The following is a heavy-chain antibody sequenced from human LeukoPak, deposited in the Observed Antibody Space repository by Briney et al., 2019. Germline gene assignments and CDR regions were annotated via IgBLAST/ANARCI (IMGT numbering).Heavy chain of an antibody. CDR3: AKDRVSYYDFWSGYPVLQY. Sequence: GGSLRLSCVASGFTFSNYWMHWVRQAPGKGLEWVSAISGSGGSTYYADSVKGRFTISRDNSKNTLYLQMNSLRAEDTAVYYCAKDRVSYYDFWSGYPVLQYWGQGTLVTVSS. CDR2: ISGSGGST. D-gene: IGHD3-3*01. CDR1: GFTFSNYW. V-gene: IGHV3-23*01. J-gene: IGHJ4*02.